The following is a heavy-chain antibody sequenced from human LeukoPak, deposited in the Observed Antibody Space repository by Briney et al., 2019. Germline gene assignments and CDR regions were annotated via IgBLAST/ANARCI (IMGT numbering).Heavy chain of an antibody. D-gene: IGHD1-14*01. V-gene: IGHV1-18*01. CDR1: GYTFTSYG. Sequence: ASVRVSCKASGYTFTSYGISWVRQAPGQGLEWMGWISAYNGNTNYAQKLRGRVTMTTDTSTSTAYMELRSLRSDDTAVYYCARDLRFLRPGREEKNWFDPWGQGTLVTVSS. CDR3: ARDLRFLRPGREEKNWFDP. CDR2: ISAYNGNT. J-gene: IGHJ5*02.